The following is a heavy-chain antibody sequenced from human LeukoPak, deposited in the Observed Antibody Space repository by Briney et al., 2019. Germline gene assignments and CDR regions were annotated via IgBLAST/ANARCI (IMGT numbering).Heavy chain of an antibody. CDR2: IKQDGSEK. D-gene: IGHD3-22*01. Sequence: GGSLRLSCAASGFTLSTYWMRWVRQAPGKGLEWVASIKQDGSEKYYVDSVKGRFTISRDNAKNSLYLQMNSLRAEGTAVYYCARDSHGGDFITVTAVDIWGQGTMVTVSS. CDR1: GFTLSTYW. J-gene: IGHJ3*02. V-gene: IGHV3-7*03. CDR3: ARDSHGGDFITVTAVDI.